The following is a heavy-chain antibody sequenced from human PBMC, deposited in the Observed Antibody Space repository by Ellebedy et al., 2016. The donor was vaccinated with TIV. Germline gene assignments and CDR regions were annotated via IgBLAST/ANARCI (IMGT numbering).Heavy chain of an antibody. V-gene: IGHV1-46*01. CDR1: GYTFTSYY. J-gene: IGHJ4*02. D-gene: IGHD1-26*01. CDR2: INPSGGST. Sequence: ASVKVSCXASGYTFTSYYMHWVRQAPGQGLEWMGIINPSGGSTSYAQKFQGRVTMTRDTSTSTVYMELSSLRSEDTAVYYCARVSSIVGATTPFVYWGQGTLVTVSS. CDR3: ARVSSIVGATTPFVY.